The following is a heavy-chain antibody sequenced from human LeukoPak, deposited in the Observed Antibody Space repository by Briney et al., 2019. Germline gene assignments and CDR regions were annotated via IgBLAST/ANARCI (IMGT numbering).Heavy chain of an antibody. D-gene: IGHD7-27*01. CDR3: ARLLGSYFDY. CDR2: ISYDGSNK. J-gene: IGHJ4*02. Sequence: GGSLRLSCAASGFTFSSYAMHWVRQAPGKGLEWVVVISYDGSNKYYADSVKGRFTISRDNSKNTLYLQMNSLRAEDTAVHYCARLLGSYFDYWGQGTLVTVSS. CDR1: GFTFSSYA. V-gene: IGHV3-30-3*01.